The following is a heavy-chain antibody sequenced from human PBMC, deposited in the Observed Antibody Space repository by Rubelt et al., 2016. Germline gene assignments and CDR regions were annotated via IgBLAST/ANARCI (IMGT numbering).Heavy chain of an antibody. CDR1: GFTVSSNY. V-gene: IGHV3-66*01. D-gene: IGHD3-3*01. CDR2: IYSGGST. CDR3: AKGGVSEYYDFWSGYSMDRETRKFRVIHHRNAFDI. Sequence: VQLVESGGGLVQPGGSLRLSCAASGFTVSSNYMSWVRQAPGKGLEWVSVIYSGGSTYYADSVKGRFTISRDNSKNTLYLQMNSLRAEDTAVYYCAKGGVSEYYDFWSGYSMDRETRKFRVIHHRNAFDIWGQGTMVTVSS. J-gene: IGHJ3*02.